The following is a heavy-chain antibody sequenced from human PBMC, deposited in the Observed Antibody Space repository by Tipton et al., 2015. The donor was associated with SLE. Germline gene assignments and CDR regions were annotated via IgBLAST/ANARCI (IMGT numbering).Heavy chain of an antibody. CDR1: GGSISSSSYY. Sequence: TLSLTCTVSGGSISSSSYYWGWIRQPPGKGLEWIGEINHSGSANYNPSLKSRVTISVDTSKKQFSLKLSSVTAADTAVFYCARAIGRVLPMDVWGKGTTVTVSS. J-gene: IGHJ6*03. CDR3: ARAIGRVLPMDV. V-gene: IGHV4-39*07. D-gene: IGHD1-26*01. CDR2: INHSGSA.